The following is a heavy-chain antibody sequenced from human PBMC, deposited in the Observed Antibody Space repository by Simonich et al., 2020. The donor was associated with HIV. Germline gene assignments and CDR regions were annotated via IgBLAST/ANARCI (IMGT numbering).Heavy chain of an antibody. CDR1: GHTLTELS. CDR3: ALDQINSPALH. J-gene: IGHJ1*01. CDR2: VDPEVGET. V-gene: IGHV1-24*01. D-gene: IGHD1-20*01. Sequence: QGQLVQSGAEVKKPGASVKVSCKVFGHTLTELSMHWVRQAPGKGLEWMGGVDPEVGETIYSQKCQGRVTMTEDTSTDTAYMELSNLRSEDTAVYYCALDQINSPALHWGQGSLVTVSS.